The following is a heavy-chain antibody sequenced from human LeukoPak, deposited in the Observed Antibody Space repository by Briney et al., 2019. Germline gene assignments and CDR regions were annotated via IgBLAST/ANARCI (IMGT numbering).Heavy chain of an antibody. CDR1: GYTFTGYY. CDR2: INPSGGST. CDR3: ARDLINYGDYGITDY. J-gene: IGHJ4*02. V-gene: IGHV1-46*01. Sequence: EASVTVSRKASGYTFTGYYMHWVRQAPGQGLEWMGIINPSGGSTSYAQKFQGRVTMTRDMSTSTVYMELSSLRSEDTAVYYCARDLINYGDYGITDYWGQGTLVTVSS. D-gene: IGHD4-17*01.